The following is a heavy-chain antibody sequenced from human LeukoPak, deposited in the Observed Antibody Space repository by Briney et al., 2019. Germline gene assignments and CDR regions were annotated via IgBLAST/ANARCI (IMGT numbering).Heavy chain of an antibody. V-gene: IGHV4-4*07. CDR2: IYTSGST. CDR3: AKSLNYDFWSGYDYYYMDV. CDR1: GGSISSYY. Sequence: SETLSLTCTVSGGSISSYYWSWIRQPAGKGLEWMGRIYTSGSTNYNPSLKSRVTMSVDTSKNQFSLTLSSVTAADTAVYYCAKSLNYDFWSGYDYYYMDVWGKGTTVTVSS. D-gene: IGHD3-3*01. J-gene: IGHJ6*03.